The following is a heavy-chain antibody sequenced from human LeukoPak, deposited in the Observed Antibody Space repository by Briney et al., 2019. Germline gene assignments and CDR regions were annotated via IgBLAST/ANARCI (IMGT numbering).Heavy chain of an antibody. CDR2: IIPIFGTA. D-gene: IGHD3-10*01. CDR1: GGTFSSYA. V-gene: IGHV1-69*13. CDR3: ASQYYYGSGSYYKQDPFDY. J-gene: IGHJ4*02. Sequence: ASVKVSCKASGGTFSSYAISWVRQAPGQGLEWMGGIIPIFGTANYAQKFQGRVTITADESTSTAYMELSSLRSEDTAVYYCASQYYYGSGSYYKQDPFDYWGQGTQVTVSS.